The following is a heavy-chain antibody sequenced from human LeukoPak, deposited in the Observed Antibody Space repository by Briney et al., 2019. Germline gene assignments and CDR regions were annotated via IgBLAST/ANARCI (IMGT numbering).Heavy chain of an antibody. D-gene: IGHD2/OR15-2a*01. V-gene: IGHV3-11*01. CDR2: ISSSGSTI. CDR3: AREIDSYMDV. CDR1: GFTFSDYY. Sequence: GGSLRLSSAASGFTFSDYYISWIRQTPGKGLEWVSYISSSGSTISYADSVKGRFTISRDNAKNSVYLQMNGLRAEDTAVYYCAREIDSYMDVWGKGTTVTISS. J-gene: IGHJ6*03.